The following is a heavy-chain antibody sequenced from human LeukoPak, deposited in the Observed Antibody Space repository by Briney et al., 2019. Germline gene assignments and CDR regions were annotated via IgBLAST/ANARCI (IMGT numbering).Heavy chain of an antibody. J-gene: IGHJ3*02. CDR1: GGSISNYY. CDR2: IYATGSP. D-gene: IGHD2-15*01. V-gene: IGHV4-4*09. Sequence: SETLSLTCTVSGGSISNYYWSWIRQPPGKGLEWIGYIYATGSPNYNPSLKSRVTMSVDTSKNQFSLKLSSVTAADTAVYYCARGRYCSADICSGGDAFDIWGQGTMVSVSS. CDR3: ARGRYCSADICSGGDAFDI.